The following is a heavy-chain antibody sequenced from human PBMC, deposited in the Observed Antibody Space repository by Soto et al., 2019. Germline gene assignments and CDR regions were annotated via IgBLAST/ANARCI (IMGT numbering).Heavy chain of an antibody. Sequence: QVQLVESGGGLVKPGGSLRLSCAASGFTFSDYYMSWIRQTPGKGLEWVSYISSSSSYTNYADSVKGRFTISRDNAKNSLYLQMNSLRAEDTAVYYCARGVRGSYSPFDYWGQGTLVTVSS. D-gene: IGHD1-26*01. CDR2: ISSSSSYT. CDR1: GFTFSDYY. V-gene: IGHV3-11*05. J-gene: IGHJ4*02. CDR3: ARGVRGSYSPFDY.